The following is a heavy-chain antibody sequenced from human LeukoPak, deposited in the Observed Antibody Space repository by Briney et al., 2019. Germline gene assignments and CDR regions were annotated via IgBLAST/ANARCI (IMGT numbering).Heavy chain of an antibody. CDR3: ARDRISSEFWYFDL. V-gene: IGHV4-59*12. CDR1: GGSISSYY. Sequence: SETLSLTCTVSGGSISSYYWSWIRQPPGKGLEWIGYIYYSGSTNYNPSLKSRVTISVDTSKNQFSLKLSSVTAADTAVYYCARDRISSEFWYFDLWGRGTLVTVSS. D-gene: IGHD6-19*01. J-gene: IGHJ2*01. CDR2: IYYSGST.